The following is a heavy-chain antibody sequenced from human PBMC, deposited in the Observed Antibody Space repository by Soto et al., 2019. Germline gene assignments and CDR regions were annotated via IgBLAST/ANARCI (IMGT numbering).Heavy chain of an antibody. J-gene: IGHJ6*02. CDR3: ARYCSSTSCSRVSGMDV. CDR1: GGTFSSYT. D-gene: IGHD2-2*01. Sequence: QVQLVQSGAEVKKPGSSVKVSCKASGGTFSSYTISWVRQVPGQGLEWMGRIIPILGIANYAQKCQGRVTITAEKSTSKAYMELSSLRSEDTAVYYCARYCSSTSCSRVSGMDVWGQGTTVTVSS. V-gene: IGHV1-69*02. CDR2: IIPILGIA.